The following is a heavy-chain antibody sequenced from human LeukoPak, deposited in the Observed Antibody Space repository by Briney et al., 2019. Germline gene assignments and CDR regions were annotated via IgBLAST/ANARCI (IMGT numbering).Heavy chain of an antibody. V-gene: IGHV3-23*01. J-gene: IGHJ4*02. CDR3: AKDLLQGDGYWDIDS. Sequence: GGALRLSCAASGFSFRIYAMNWLRQAPGKGLEGISGIVGSADDTRYADSVKGRFTISRDNSKNTLYLQMNSLRAEDTAIYYCAKDLLQGDGYWDIDSWGQGTLVTVSS. CDR1: GFSFRIYA. D-gene: IGHD5-24*01. CDR2: IVGSADDT.